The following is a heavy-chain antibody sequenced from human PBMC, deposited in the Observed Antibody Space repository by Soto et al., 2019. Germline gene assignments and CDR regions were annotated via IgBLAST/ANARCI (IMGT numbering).Heavy chain of an antibody. CDR1: GFTFDDYA. D-gene: IGHD3-10*01. Sequence: GGSLRLSCAASGFTFDDYAMHWVRQAPGKGLEWVSGISWNSGSIGYADSVKGRFTISRDNSKNTLYLQMNSLRAEDTAVYYCAKLYYGSGGYYYYYMDVWGKGTTVTVSS. CDR3: AKLYYGSGGYYYYYMDV. CDR2: ISWNSGSI. V-gene: IGHV3-9*01. J-gene: IGHJ6*03.